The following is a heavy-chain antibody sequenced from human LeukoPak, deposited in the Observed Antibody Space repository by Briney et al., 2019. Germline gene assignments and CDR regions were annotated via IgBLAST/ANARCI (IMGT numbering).Heavy chain of an antibody. CDR3: DPRGIVGANHNWFDP. J-gene: IGHJ5*02. CDR1: GGCISSYY. V-gene: IGHV4-59*01. D-gene: IGHD1-26*01. Sequence: SETLSLTCTVSGGCISSYYWSWIRQPPGKGLEWIGYIYYSGSTNYNPSLKSRVTISVDTSKNQFSLKLSSVTAADTAVYSRDPRGIVGANHNWFDPWGLGTLVTVSS. CDR2: IYYSGST.